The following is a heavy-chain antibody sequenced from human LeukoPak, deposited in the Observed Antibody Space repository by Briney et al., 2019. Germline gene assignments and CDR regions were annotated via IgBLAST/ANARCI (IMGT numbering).Heavy chain of an antibody. CDR3: ARVGYSSSWHSRSALDI. CDR1: GFTFSTYS. Sequence: GGSLRLSCLASGFTFSTYSMNWVRQAPGKGPEWVSDISNSDSTINYADSVKGRFTIARDNAQKSLYLQMNSLRAEDTAVYYCARVGYSSSWHSRSALDIWGQGTMVTVSS. J-gene: IGHJ3*02. CDR2: ISNSDSTI. V-gene: IGHV3-48*04. D-gene: IGHD6-13*01.